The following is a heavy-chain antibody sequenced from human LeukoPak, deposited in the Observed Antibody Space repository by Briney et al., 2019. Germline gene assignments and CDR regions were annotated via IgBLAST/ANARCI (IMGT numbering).Heavy chain of an antibody. J-gene: IGHJ4*02. CDR1: GFTFSSSG. Sequence: GGSLRLYCAASGFTFSSSGMHWVRQAPGKGLEWVAFISYDGSNRYYADSMKGRFTISRDNSKNTLYLQMNSLRAEDTAVYYCAKETRGSYSDYWGQGTLVTVSS. CDR3: AKETRGSYSDY. CDR2: ISYDGSNR. V-gene: IGHV3-30*02. D-gene: IGHD5-12*01.